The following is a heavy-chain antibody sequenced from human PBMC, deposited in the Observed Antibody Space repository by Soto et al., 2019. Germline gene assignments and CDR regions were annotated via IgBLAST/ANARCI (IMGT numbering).Heavy chain of an antibody. CDR1: GFTFSSYG. V-gene: IGHV3-30*18. CDR2: ISYDGSNK. CDR3: AKDWDIVVVTAIPTPCFDY. J-gene: IGHJ4*02. Sequence: PGGSLRLSCAASGFTFSSYGMHWVRQAPGKGLEWVAVISYDGSNKYYADSVKGRFTISRDNSKNTLYLQMNSLRAEDTAVYYCAKDWDIVVVTAIPTPCFDYWGQGTLVTVSS. D-gene: IGHD2-21*02.